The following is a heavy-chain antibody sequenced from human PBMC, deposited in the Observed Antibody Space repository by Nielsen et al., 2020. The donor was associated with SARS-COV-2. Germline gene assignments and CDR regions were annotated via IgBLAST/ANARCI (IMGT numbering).Heavy chain of an antibody. Sequence: ASVKVSCKASGYTFTDYYIHWVRQAPGQVLEWMGRINHYSGGTNYAQKFQGTVTMTRDASISTVYMELTSDDTAVYYCARARATIFGLVMSYGMDVWGQGTTVAVSS. V-gene: IGHV1-2*02. CDR3: ARARATIFGLVMSYGMDV. J-gene: IGHJ6*02. D-gene: IGHD3/OR15-3a*01. CDR1: GYTFTDYY. CDR2: INHYSGGT.